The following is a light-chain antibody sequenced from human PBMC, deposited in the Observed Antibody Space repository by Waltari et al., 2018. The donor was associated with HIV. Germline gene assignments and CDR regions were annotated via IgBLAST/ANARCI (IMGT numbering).Light chain of an antibody. V-gene: IGLV2-14*01. Sequence: QSALTQPASVSGSPGQSITISCPGTNSDVGGYNYVSRYQLHPGKAPKLIIYEVTNRPSGVSNRFSGSKSGNTASLTISGLQAEDEADYYCNSYTTGTAWVFGGGTKLTVL. J-gene: IGLJ3*02. CDR2: EVT. CDR3: NSYTTGTAWV. CDR1: NSDVGGYNY.